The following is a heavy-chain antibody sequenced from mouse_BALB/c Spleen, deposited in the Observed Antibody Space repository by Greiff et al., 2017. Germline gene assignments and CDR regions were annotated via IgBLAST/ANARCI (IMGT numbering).Heavy chain of an antibody. Sequence: EVKVVESGGGLVKPGGSLKLSCAASGFTFSSYTMSWVRQTPEKRLEWVATISSGGSYTYYPDSVKGRFTITRDNAKNTLYLQMSSLKSEDTAMYSGTREPRTYDGLDYWGQGTTLTVSS. V-gene: IGHV5-6-4*01. D-gene: IGHD2-3*01. J-gene: IGHJ2*01. CDR3: TREPRTYDGLDY. CDR1: GFTFSSYT. CDR2: ISSGGSYT.